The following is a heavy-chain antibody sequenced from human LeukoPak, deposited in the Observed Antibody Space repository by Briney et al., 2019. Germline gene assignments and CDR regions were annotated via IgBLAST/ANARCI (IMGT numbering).Heavy chain of an antibody. CDR2: TYYRSKWYN. J-gene: IGHJ4*02. V-gene: IGHV6-1*01. D-gene: IGHD1-26*01. Sequence: SQTLSLTCVISGDSVSSNSAAWNWIRQSPSRGLEWLGRTYYRSKWYNDFAVSVKSRITINPDTSKNQFSLQLNSVSAADTAVYHCARGLRYSESYVVEYWGQGTLVTVSS. CDR3: ARGLRYSESYVVEY. CDR1: GDSVSSNSAA.